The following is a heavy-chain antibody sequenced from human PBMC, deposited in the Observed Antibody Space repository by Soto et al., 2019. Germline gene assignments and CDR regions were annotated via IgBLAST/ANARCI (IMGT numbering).Heavy chain of an antibody. Sequence: PGGSLRLSCAASGFTFSDYGMSWVRQAPGKGLEWVSAISGSGSTFYADSVKGRFTISRDNSKNTLFLQMNSLRAQDTAVYYCAKDYLRWAQPWGQRTVVTVSS. CDR1: GFTFSDYG. CDR3: AKDYLRWAQP. V-gene: IGHV3-23*01. D-gene: IGHD1-26*01. CDR2: ISGSGST. J-gene: IGHJ5*02.